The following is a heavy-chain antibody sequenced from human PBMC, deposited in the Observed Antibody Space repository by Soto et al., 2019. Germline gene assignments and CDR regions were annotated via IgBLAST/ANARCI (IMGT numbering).Heavy chain of an antibody. CDR1: GGTFSSYA. D-gene: IGHD1-26*01. CDR2: IIPIFGTA. V-gene: IGHV1-69*12. Sequence: QVQLVQSGAEVKKPGSSVKVSCKASGGTFSSYAISWVRQAPGQGLEWMGGIIPIFGTANYAQKFQGRVTIAADEATSTAYTELSSLRSEDTAVYYCARVKYSRRYLSWFDPWGQGPLVTVSS. CDR3: ARVKYSRRYLSWFDP. J-gene: IGHJ5*02.